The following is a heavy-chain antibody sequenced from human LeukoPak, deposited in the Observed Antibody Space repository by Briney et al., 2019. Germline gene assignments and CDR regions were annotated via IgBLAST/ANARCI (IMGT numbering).Heavy chain of an antibody. D-gene: IGHD6-13*01. CDR3: ARVGQLDHDAFDI. J-gene: IGHJ3*02. V-gene: IGHV4-30-4*01. CDR1: GGSVSNGDFF. Sequence: SETLSLTCTVSGGSVSNGDFFWSWIRQPPGKGLECIGYIYYTGSTYYNPSLKSRVTMSVDTSKSQFSLKLTSVTAADTAVYYCARVGQLDHDAFDIWGQGTVVTVSS. CDR2: IYYTGST.